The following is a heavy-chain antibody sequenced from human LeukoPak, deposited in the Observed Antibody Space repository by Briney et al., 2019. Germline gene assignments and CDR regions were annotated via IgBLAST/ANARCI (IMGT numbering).Heavy chain of an antibody. V-gene: IGHV4-59*01. Sequence: SETLSLTCTVSGGSISGYYWSWIRQPPGKGLEWIGYIYYSGSTSYNPSLKSRVTISVDTSKNQFSLKLSSVTAADTAVYYCAREGARWEPSFSAFDIWGQGTMVTVSS. D-gene: IGHD1-26*01. CDR2: IYYSGST. CDR3: AREGARWEPSFSAFDI. J-gene: IGHJ3*02. CDR1: GGSISGYY.